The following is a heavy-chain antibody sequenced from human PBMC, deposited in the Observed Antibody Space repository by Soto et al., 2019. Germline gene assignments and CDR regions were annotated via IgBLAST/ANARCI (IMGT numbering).Heavy chain of an antibody. V-gene: IGHV1-8*01. D-gene: IGHD1-26*01. CDR2: MNPNSGNT. Sequence: QAQLVQSGAEVKKPGASVKVSCKASGYTFTGYDINWVRQATGQGLEWMGWMNPNSGNTGYAQNFQGRVTMIRDNAIPPAYMELTSLRDDDSAVYYCAGERVGPTGIDFWGQGTLVTVSS. CDR1: GYTFTGYD. J-gene: IGHJ4*02. CDR3: AGERVGPTGIDF.